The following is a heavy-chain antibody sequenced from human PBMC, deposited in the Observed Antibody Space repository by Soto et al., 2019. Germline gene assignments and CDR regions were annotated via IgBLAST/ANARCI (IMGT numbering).Heavy chain of an antibody. J-gene: IGHJ3*02. CDR3: ARGRGGTYDAIDI. CDR1: AGSISTYF. Sequence: SETLSLTCTVSAGSISTYFWSWIRQPPGKGLEWIGYIYYSGTTNYNPSLKSRVTILLDTSKNQFSLRLSSVTAADTAVYYCARGRGGTYDAIDIWGQGTLVTVSS. CDR2: IYYSGTT. V-gene: IGHV4-59*01. D-gene: IGHD1-26*01.